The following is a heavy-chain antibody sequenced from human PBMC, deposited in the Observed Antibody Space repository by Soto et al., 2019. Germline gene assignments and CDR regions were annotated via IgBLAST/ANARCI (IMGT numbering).Heavy chain of an antibody. CDR2: MNPNSGNT. Sequence: QVQLVQSGAEVTKPGASVKVSCKASGYTFTSYDINWVRQATGQGLEWMGWMNPNSGNTGYAQKFQGRVSMTTNTSISTVYMELSSLRSEDTAVYYCARGVRVVVAATKHHYYFDYWGQGTLVTVSS. CDR3: ARGVRVVVAATKHHYYFDY. J-gene: IGHJ4*02. D-gene: IGHD2-15*01. V-gene: IGHV1-8*01. CDR1: GYTFTSYD.